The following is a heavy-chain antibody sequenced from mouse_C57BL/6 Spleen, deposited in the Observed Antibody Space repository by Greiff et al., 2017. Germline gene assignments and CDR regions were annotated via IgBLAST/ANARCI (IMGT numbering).Heavy chain of an antibody. CDR1: GYTFTSYW. Sequence: QVQLQQPGAELVKPGASVKLSCKASGYTFTSYWMHWVKQRPGQGLEWIGMIHPNSGSTNYNEKFKSKATLTVDKSSSTAYMQLSSLTYEDSAVYYCARYGIYYDLAWFAYWGQGTLVTVSA. D-gene: IGHD2-4*01. V-gene: IGHV1-64*01. CDR3: ARYGIYYDLAWFAY. J-gene: IGHJ3*01. CDR2: IHPNSGST.